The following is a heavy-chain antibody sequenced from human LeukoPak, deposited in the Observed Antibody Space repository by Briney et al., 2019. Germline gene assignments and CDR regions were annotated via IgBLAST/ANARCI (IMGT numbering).Heavy chain of an antibody. CDR2: ISGGGGTI. V-gene: IGHV3-48*01. J-gene: IGHJ4*02. CDR1: GFTFSAYS. CDR3: VRQQTPHGNFDY. Sequence: PGGSLRLSCAASGFTFSAYSMNWVRQAPGKGLEWVSFISGGGGTIYYADSVKGRFTISRDNAKNSLHLQMDSLRVEDTAVYYCVRQQTPHGNFDYWGQGTLVTVSS. D-gene: IGHD1-26*01.